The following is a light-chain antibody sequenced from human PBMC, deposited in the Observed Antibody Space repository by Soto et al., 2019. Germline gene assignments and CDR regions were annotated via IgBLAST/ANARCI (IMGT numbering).Light chain of an antibody. CDR3: TSYSSGSTHVI. J-gene: IGLJ2*01. Sequence: QSALTQPASVSGSPGQSITLSCTGTSSDIGDYDYVSWYQRHPGKAPKLIIYDVNNRPSGVSDRFSSSKSGNTASLTISGLQAEDEADYYCTSYSSGSTHVIFGGGTKVTVL. CDR1: SSDIGDYDY. V-gene: IGLV2-14*03. CDR2: DVN.